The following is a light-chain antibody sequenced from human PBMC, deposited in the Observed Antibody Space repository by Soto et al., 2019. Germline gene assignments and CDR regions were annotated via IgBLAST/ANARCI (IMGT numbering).Light chain of an antibody. V-gene: IGKV3-20*01. J-gene: IGKJ1*01. CDR3: QQFGTSPLWT. Sequence: EIVLTQSPGTLSLSPGERATLSCRASQSVNSNYLAWYQQKPGQAPRLLMYETSTRATGIPDRFSGSGSGTDFTLTFSRLEPEDFAVYFCQQFGTSPLWTFGQGTKVDIK. CDR2: ETS. CDR1: QSVNSNY.